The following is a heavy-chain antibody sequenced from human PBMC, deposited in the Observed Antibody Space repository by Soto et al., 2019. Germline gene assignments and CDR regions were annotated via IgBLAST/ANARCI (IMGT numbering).Heavy chain of an antibody. CDR3: AGYCSSTSCYVYFDYYYGMDV. J-gene: IGHJ6*02. CDR2: ISYDGSNK. D-gene: IGHD2-2*01. V-gene: IGHV3-30*03. CDR1: GFTFSSYG. Sequence: PGGSLRLSCAASGFTFSSYGMHWVRQAPGKGLEWVAVISYDGSNKYYADSVKGRFTISRDNSKNTLYLQMNSLRAEDTAVYYCAGYCSSTSCYVYFDYYYGMDVWGQGTTVTVSS.